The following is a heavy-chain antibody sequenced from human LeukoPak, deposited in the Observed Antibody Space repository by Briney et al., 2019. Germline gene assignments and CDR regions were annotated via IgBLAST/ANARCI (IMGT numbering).Heavy chain of an antibody. D-gene: IGHD6-13*01. J-gene: IGHJ4*02. CDR2: IFSSGTT. CDR3: ARDEAAAGRAFDY. Sequence: SETLSLTCTVSDGSVSNYYWSWIRQPPGKGLEWIGYIFSSGTTNYNPSLRGRVAISVDTSKNQVSLKLSSVSAADTAVYYCARDEAAAGRAFDYWGQGTLVTVSS. CDR1: DGSVSNYY. V-gene: IGHV4-59*02.